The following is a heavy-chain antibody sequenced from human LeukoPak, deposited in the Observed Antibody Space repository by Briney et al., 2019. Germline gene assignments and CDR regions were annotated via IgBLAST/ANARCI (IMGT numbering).Heavy chain of an antibody. V-gene: IGHV1-69*06. CDR3: ARGVGEDYDILTGYRTHYFDY. CDR2: IIPIFGTA. CDR1: GGTFSSYA. Sequence: SVKVSCKASGGTFSSYAISWVRQAPGQGLEWMGGIIPIFGTANYAQKFQGRVTITADKSTSTAYMELSSLRSEDTAVYYCARGVGEDYDILTGYRTHYFDYWGQGTLVTVSS. D-gene: IGHD3-9*01. J-gene: IGHJ4*02.